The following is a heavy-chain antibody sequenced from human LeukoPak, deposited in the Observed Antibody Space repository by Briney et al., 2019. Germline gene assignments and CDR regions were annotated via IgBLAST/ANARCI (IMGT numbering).Heavy chain of an antibody. CDR1: GFTFSSYW. D-gene: IGHD5-18*01. CDR2: IKQDGSEK. Sequence: GGSLRLSCAASGFTFSSYWMSWVRQAPGKGLEWVANIKQDGSEKYYVDSVKGRFTISRDNAKNSLYLQMDSLRAEDTAVYYCARASQLWLPYFDYWGQGTLVTVSS. J-gene: IGHJ4*02. V-gene: IGHV3-7*04. CDR3: ARASQLWLPYFDY.